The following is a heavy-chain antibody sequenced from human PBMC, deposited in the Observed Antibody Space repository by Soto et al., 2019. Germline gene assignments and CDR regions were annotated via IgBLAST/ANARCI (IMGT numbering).Heavy chain of an antibody. Sequence: QVQLVQSGAEVKKPGASVKVSCKASGYTFTSYGISWVRQAPGQGLEWMGWISAYNGNTNYAQKRQGRVTMTTDTSTSTAYMELRSLRYDDTAVYYCERRTGRRHYSYGMDVWGQGTTVTVSS. D-gene: IGHD1-1*01. CDR1: GYTFTSYG. V-gene: IGHV1-18*01. J-gene: IGHJ6*02. CDR2: ISAYNGNT. CDR3: ERRTGRRHYSYGMDV.